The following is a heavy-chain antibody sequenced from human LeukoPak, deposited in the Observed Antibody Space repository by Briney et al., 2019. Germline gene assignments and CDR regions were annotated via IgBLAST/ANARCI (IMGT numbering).Heavy chain of an antibody. D-gene: IGHD3-22*01. J-gene: IGHJ4*02. CDR3: ARGRYYDSSGYYFDY. CDR2: INPNSGGT. CDR1: GYSFTSQD. Sequence: ASVKVSCKTSGYSFTSQDMHWVRQAPGQGLEWMGWINPNSGGTNYAQKFQGRVTMTRDTSISTAYMGLSRLRSDDTAVYYCARGRYYDSSGYYFDYWGQGTLVTVSS. V-gene: IGHV1-2*02.